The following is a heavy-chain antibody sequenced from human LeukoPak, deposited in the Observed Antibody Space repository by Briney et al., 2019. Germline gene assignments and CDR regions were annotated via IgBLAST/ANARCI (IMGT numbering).Heavy chain of an antibody. J-gene: IGHJ4*02. D-gene: IGHD3-16*01. Sequence: PGGSLRLSCAASGFTFSSYRMNWVRQAPGKGLEWVSSISSGSTYTYYADSVKGRFTISGDNAKNSLYLKMNSLRAEDTAVYYCARTGYGYNYFDYWGQGTLVTVSS. CDR1: GFTFSSYR. CDR3: ARTGYGYNYFDY. CDR2: ISSGSTYT. V-gene: IGHV3-21*01.